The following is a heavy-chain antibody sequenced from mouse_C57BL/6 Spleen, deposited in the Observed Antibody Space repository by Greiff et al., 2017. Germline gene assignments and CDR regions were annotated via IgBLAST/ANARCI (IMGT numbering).Heavy chain of an antibody. CDR1: GFSFNTYA. CDR2: IRSKSNNYTT. Sequence: EVKLVESGGGLVQPKGSLKLSCAASGFSFNTYAMNWVRQAPGKGLEWVARIRSKSNNYTTYYADSVKDRFTISRDDSESMLYLQMNNLKTEDTAMYYCGRQGGLYAMDYWGQGTSVTVSS. J-gene: IGHJ4*01. D-gene: IGHD3-3*01. CDR3: GRQGGLYAMDY. V-gene: IGHV10-1*01.